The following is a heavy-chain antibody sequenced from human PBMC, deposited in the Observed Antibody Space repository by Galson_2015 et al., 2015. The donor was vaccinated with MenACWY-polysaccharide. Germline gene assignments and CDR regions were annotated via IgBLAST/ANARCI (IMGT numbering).Heavy chain of an antibody. CDR1: GFTFSRHW. CDR3: AKDRYSSSWYFDY. J-gene: IGHJ4*01. V-gene: IGHV3-23*01. Sequence: SLRLSCAASGFTFSRHWMHWVRQVPGKGLEWVSGISGSGGSTYYADSVKGRFTTSRDNSKNMLYLQMNSLRAEDTAVYYCAKDRYSSSWYFDYWG. CDR2: ISGSGGST. D-gene: IGHD6-13*01.